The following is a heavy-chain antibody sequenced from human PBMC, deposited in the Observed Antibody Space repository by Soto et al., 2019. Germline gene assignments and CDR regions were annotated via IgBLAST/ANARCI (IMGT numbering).Heavy chain of an antibody. Sequence: QVQLVQSGAEVKKPGSSVKVSCKASGGTFSSYAISWVRQAPGQGLEWMGGIIPIFGTANYAQKFQGRVTITADESTSTAYMELSRLRSEDTAVYYCARGREGGTLRYFDWGYWGQGTLVTVSS. J-gene: IGHJ4*02. D-gene: IGHD3-9*01. CDR1: GGTFSSYA. CDR2: IIPIFGTA. V-gene: IGHV1-69*01. CDR3: ARGREGGTLRYFDWGY.